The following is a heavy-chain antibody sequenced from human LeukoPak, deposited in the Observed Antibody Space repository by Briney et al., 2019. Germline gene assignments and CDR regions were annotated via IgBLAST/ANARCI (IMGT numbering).Heavy chain of an antibody. Sequence: GGSLRLSCAASGFTFSSQWMGWVRQAPGKGLEWVANVNRGGTEKFYVDSVKGRFTISRDNAENSLYLQMNSLRAEDTAVYYCAELGITMIGGVWGKGTTVTISS. J-gene: IGHJ6*04. V-gene: IGHV3-7*01. CDR3: AELGITMIGGV. CDR2: VNRGGTEK. D-gene: IGHD3-10*02. CDR1: GFTFSSQW.